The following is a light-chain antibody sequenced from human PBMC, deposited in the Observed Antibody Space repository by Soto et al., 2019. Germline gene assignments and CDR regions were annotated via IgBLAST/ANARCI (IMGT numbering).Light chain of an antibody. J-gene: IGKJ1*01. V-gene: IGKV3-20*01. CDR3: QQYGSSPRT. CDR2: DAS. Sequence: EIVLTQSPDTLSLSPGERATLSCRASQSLRSSLAWYQQKPGQAPGLLIYDASTRATGIPDRFSVSGSGTDVTLTISRLETADAAVYDGQQYGSSPRTFGQGTKVDIK. CDR1: QSLRSS.